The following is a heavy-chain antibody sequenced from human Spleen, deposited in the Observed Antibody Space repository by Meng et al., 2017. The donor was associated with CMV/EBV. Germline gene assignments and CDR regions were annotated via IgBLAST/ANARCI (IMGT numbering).Heavy chain of an antibody. CDR1: GFSFSTFG. D-gene: IGHD3-3*01. Sequence: GGSLRLSCAASGFSFSTFGMHWVRQAPGKGLEWVAFIRYDGTNTYYADSVKGRFTISRDNSKNTLYLQINSLRAEDTAVYYCARLGADFWSGYYNYYYYGMDVWGQGTTVTVSS. CDR2: IRYDGTNT. CDR3: ARLGADFWSGYYNYYYYGMDV. V-gene: IGHV3-30*02. J-gene: IGHJ6*02.